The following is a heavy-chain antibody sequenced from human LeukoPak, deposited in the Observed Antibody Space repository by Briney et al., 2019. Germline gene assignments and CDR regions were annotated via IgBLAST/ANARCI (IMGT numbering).Heavy chain of an antibody. CDR3: ASYGGSYGSGSYYPDY. D-gene: IGHD3-10*01. Sequence: GGSLRLSCAASGFTYSSYEMNWVRQAPGKGLEWVSYISSSGSTIYYADSVKGRFTISRDNAKNSLYLQMNSLRAEDTAVYYCASYGGSYGSGSYYPDYWGQGTLVTVSS. J-gene: IGHJ4*02. V-gene: IGHV3-48*03. CDR1: GFTYSSYE. CDR2: ISSSGSTI.